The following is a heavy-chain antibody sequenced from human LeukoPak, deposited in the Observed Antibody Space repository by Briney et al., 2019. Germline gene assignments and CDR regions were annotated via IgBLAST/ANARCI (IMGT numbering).Heavy chain of an antibody. CDR1: GFTFSSYW. J-gene: IGHJ6*02. Sequence: PGGSLRLSCAASGFTFSSYWMSWVRQAPGKGLEWVANIKQDGSEKYYVDSVKGRFTISRDNAKNSLYLQMNSLRAEDTAVYYCAKKSSGWYYHYYGMDVWGQGTTVTVSS. V-gene: IGHV3-7*03. CDR2: IKQDGSEK. CDR3: AKKSSGWYYHYYGMDV. D-gene: IGHD6-19*01.